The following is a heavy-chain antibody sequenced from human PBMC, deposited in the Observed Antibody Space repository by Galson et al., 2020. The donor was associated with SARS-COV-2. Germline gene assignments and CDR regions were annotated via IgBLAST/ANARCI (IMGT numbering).Heavy chain of an antibody. D-gene: IGHD4-17*01. CDR1: GNSFTNYW. Sequence: RQLGESLKISCKSPGNSFTNYWNGRVRQMPGKGLEWMGFIYPGDSATRYSPSFQGQVTIPADKSISPAYLQWNSLKASDTAMYYCSRPDYVDSFGSFHIWGQGTKVIVSS. CDR2: IYPGDSAT. CDR3: SRPDYVDSFGSFHI. V-gene: IGHV5-51*01. J-gene: IGHJ3*02.